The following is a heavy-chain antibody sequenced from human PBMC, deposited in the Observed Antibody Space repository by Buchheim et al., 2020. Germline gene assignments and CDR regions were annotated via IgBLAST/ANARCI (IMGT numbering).Heavy chain of an antibody. V-gene: IGHV4-59*11. J-gene: IGHJ1*01. CDR2: IYYSGST. CDR1: GGSISSHY. D-gene: IGHD6-19*01. CDR3: AYSSGWDAEYFQH. Sequence: QVQLQESGPGLVKPSETLSLSCNVSGGSISSHYWSWIRQPPGKGLEWIGYIYYSGSTNYNPSLKSRGTISVDTSKNQFFLKLNSVTAADTAVYYCAYSSGWDAEYFQHWGQGTL.